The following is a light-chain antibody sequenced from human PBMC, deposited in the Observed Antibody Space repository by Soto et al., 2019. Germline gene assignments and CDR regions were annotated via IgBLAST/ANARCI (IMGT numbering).Light chain of an antibody. CDR1: NIGSKS. CDR3: QVWDSSSDHPR. CDR2: YDS. V-gene: IGLV3-21*04. Sequence: SYELTQPPSVSVAPGKTARITCGGNNIGSKSVHWYQQKPGQAPVLVIYYDSDRPSGIPERFSGSNSGNTATLTISRVEAGDDADYYCQVWDSSSDHPRFGGGTKLTVL. J-gene: IGLJ2*01.